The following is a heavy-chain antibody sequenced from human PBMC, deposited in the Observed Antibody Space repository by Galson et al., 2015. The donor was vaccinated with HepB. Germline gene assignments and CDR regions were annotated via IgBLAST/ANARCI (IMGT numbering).Heavy chain of an antibody. Sequence: LSLTCAVSGGSISSSNWWSWVRQPPGKGLEWIGEIYHSGSTNYNPSLKSRVTISVDKSKNQFSLKLSSVTAADTAVYYCARSSSWYTPYYFDYWGQGTLVTVSS. CDR2: IYHSGST. CDR1: GGSISSSNW. D-gene: IGHD6-13*01. CDR3: ARSSSWYTPYYFDY. V-gene: IGHV4-4*02. J-gene: IGHJ4*02.